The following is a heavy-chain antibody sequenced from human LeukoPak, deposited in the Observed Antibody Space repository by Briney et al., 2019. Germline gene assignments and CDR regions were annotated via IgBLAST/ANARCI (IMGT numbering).Heavy chain of an antibody. CDR3: ARPYRSGWSGSFDY. CDR2: IHYSGST. Sequence: ASETLSLTCTVSGGSISSYYWSWIRQPPGKGLEWIGNIHYSGSTKYYPSLKSRVTILVDTSRNQLSLRMSSVTAADTAVYYCARPYRSGWSGSFDYWGQGTLVTVFS. V-gene: IGHV4-59*01. J-gene: IGHJ4*02. D-gene: IGHD6-19*01. CDR1: GGSISSYY.